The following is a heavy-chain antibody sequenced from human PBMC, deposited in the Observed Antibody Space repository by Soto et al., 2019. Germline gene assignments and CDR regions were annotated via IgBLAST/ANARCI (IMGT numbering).Heavy chain of an antibody. CDR3: AISTRWGYYGMDV. V-gene: IGHV3-23*01. D-gene: IGHD2-2*01. J-gene: IGHJ6*02. CDR1: IFTIDSYA. CDR2: SSGSGSST. Sequence: EVQLLESGGGLIQPGGSLRLSCAASIFTIDSYAMSWVRQAPGKGLEWVSSSSGSGSSTYYADSVKGRVTISKDNSRNRLFLQMNSLRAGDTAVYYCAISTRWGYYGMDVWGQGTTVTVSS.